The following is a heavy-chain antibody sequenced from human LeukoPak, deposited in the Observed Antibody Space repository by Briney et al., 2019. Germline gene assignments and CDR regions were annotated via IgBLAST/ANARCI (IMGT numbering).Heavy chain of an antibody. CDR3: ARGNLWDYRRYYYYMDV. V-gene: IGHV4-34*01. J-gene: IGHJ6*03. CDR1: GGSFSGGSFSGYY. D-gene: IGHD4-11*01. CDR2: INHRGST. Sequence: KASETLSFTCDVYGGSFSGGSFSGYYWSWIRQPPGKGLEWVGEINHRGSTNYNPSLKSRVTMSVDTSKNQFSLKLSSVTAADTAVYYCARGNLWDYRRYYYYMDVWGKGTTVTVSS.